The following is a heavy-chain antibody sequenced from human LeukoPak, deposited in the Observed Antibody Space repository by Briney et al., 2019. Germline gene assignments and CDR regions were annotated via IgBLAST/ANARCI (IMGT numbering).Heavy chain of an antibody. V-gene: IGHV1-2*02. Sequence: GASVKVSCKASGYMFTDYYMHWVRQAPGQGLEWMGWINPKSGGTNYAQKFQGRVTMTRDTSINTGYMDLSGLRSDDTAVYFCARDLGEIAMAGMFSTQSHLDRWGQGTLVTVSS. J-gene: IGHJ4*02. CDR2: INPKSGGT. CDR3: ARDLGEIAMAGMFSTQSHLDR. CDR1: GYMFTDYY. D-gene: IGHD6-19*01.